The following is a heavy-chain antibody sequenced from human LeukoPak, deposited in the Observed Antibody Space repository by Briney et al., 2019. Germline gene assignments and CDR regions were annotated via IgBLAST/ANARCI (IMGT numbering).Heavy chain of an antibody. CDR1: GCTFSIYG. CDR2: ISPYNGNT. V-gene: IGHV1-18*01. D-gene: IGHD4-23*01. J-gene: IGHJ4*02. CDR3: ARQGYSGHSQGAADY. Sequence: ASVKVSCKASGCTFSIYGFSWVRQAPGQGLEWMGGISPYNGNTNYAQKFQGRVTMTTDTSTSTAHMELRSLRTDDTAVYYCARQGYSGHSQGAADYWGQGTLVTVSS.